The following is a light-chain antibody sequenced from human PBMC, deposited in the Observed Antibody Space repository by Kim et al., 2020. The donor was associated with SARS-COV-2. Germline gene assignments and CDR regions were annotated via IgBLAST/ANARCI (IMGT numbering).Light chain of an antibody. CDR1: QSVSSNY. J-gene: IGKJ4*01. Sequence: PGERATLSCRASQSVSSNYLAWYRQKPGQAPRLLIYATSSRASDIPDRFSGSGSGTDFTLTISRLEPEDFAVYYCQQYATSPLTFGGGTKVDIK. CDR3: QQYATSPLT. CDR2: ATS. V-gene: IGKV3-20*01.